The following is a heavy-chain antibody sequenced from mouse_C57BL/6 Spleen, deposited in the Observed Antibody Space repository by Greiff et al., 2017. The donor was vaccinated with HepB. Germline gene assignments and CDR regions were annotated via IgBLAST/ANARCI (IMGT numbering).Heavy chain of an antibody. J-gene: IGHJ3*01. V-gene: IGHV1-26*01. Sequence: VQLQQSGPELVKPGASVKISCKASGYTFTDYYMNWVKQSHGKSLEWIGDINPNNGGTSYNQKFKGKATLTVDKSSSTAYMELRSLTSEDSAVYYCARKLEDAYWGQGTLVTVSA. CDR3: ARKLEDAY. CDR1: GYTFTDYY. CDR2: INPNNGGT.